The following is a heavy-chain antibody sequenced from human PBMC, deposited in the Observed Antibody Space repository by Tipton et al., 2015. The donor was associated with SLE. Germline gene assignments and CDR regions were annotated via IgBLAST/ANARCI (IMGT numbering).Heavy chain of an antibody. J-gene: IGHJ6*02. Sequence: SLRLSCAASGFTFSTYWMSWVRQAPGKGLEWVANIKQDGSEKYYADSVKGRFIISRDNYKNTPYLQMNSLRAEDTAVYYCAKDRQLVLYYGMDVWGQGTTVTVSS. D-gene: IGHD6-13*01. CDR3: AKDRQLVLYYGMDV. CDR2: IKQDGSEK. CDR1: GFTFSTYW. V-gene: IGHV3-7*01.